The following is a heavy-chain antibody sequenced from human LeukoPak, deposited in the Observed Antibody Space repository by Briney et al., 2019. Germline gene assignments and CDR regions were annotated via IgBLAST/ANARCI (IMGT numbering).Heavy chain of an antibody. J-gene: IGHJ4*01. CDR3: ARGGGSPDY. CDR1: GFSFSTYW. D-gene: IGHD5-12*01. CDR2: IKQDGSEK. V-gene: IGHV3-7*05. Sequence: GGSLRLSCVASGFSFSTYWMSWLRQVPGKGLEWVANIKQDGSEKNYVDSAKGRFTISRDNAKKSLYLQLNSLRAEDTAVYYCARGGGSPDYRGHGTLVTVSS.